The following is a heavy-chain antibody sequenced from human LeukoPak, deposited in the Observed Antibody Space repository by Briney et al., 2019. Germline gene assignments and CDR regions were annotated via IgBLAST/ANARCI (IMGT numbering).Heavy chain of an antibody. J-gene: IGHJ4*02. CDR1: GYTFTAYY. CDR3: AREYGPDYRDYLDF. V-gene: IGHV1-2*02. Sequence: GASVKVSCKASGYTFTAYYMHWVRQAPGQGLEWMGWINPNSGGTNYAQKFQGRVTMTRDTSISTAYMDLGSLRSDDTAVYYCAREYGPDYRDYLDFWGQGTLVTVSS. CDR2: INPNSGGT. D-gene: IGHD4-17*01.